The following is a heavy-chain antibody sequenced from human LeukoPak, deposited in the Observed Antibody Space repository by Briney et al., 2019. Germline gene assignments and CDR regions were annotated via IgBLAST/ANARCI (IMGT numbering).Heavy chain of an antibody. V-gene: IGHV3-23*01. D-gene: IGHD4-11*01. J-gene: IGHJ6*02. Sequence: PGGSLRLSCAASGFTFSSYAMSWVRQAPGKGLEWVSAISGSGGSTYYADSVKGRFTISRDNSKNTLYLQMNSLRAEDTAVYHCAKDNYPGGYYYGMDVWGQGTTVTVSS. CDR1: GFTFSSYA. CDR3: AKDNYPGGYYYGMDV. CDR2: ISGSGGST.